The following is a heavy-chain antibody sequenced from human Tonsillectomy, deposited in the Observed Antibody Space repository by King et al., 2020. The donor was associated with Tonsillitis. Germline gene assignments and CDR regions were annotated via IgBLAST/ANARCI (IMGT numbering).Heavy chain of an antibody. Sequence: VQLVESGGGVVQPGRSLRLSCAVSGFTLSSYAMHWVRQAPGKGLEWVAITSKDGNNKDYADSVKGRFTISRDNSKNTLYLQMNSLTPEDTAVYYCARPPAKYDCSDIYFDYWGQGTLVTVSS. V-gene: IGHV3-30-3*01. CDR2: TSKDGNNK. D-gene: IGHD3-10*01. J-gene: IGHJ4*02. CDR3: ARPPAKYDCSDIYFDY. CDR1: GFTLSSYA.